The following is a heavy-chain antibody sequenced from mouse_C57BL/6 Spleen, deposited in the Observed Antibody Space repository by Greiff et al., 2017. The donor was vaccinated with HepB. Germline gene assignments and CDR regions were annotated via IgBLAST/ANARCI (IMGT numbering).Heavy chain of an antibody. J-gene: IGHJ4*01. V-gene: IGHV1-69*01. CDR3: ARRGSRGYPYAMDY. Sequence: QVQLQQPGAELVMPGASVKLSCKASGYTFTSYWMHWVKQRPGQGLEWIGEIDPSDSYTNYNQKLKGKSTFTVDKSSSPAYMQLSSLTSEDSAVYYCARRGSRGYPYAMDYWGQGTSVTVSS. D-gene: IGHD2-2*01. CDR2: IDPSDSYT. CDR1: GYTFTSYW.